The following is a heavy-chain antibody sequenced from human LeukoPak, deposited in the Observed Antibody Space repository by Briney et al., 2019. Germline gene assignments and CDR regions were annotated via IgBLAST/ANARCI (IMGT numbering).Heavy chain of an antibody. D-gene: IGHD3-22*01. V-gene: IGHV1-2*02. Sequence: GASVKVSCKASGYTFTGYYMHWVRQAPGQGLEWMGWINPNSGGTNYAQKFQGRVTMTRDTSISTAYMELSRLRSDDTAVYYCARSRVTMIVVVISPLGYWGQGTLVTVSS. CDR1: GYTFTGYY. J-gene: IGHJ4*02. CDR3: ARSRVTMIVVVISPLGY. CDR2: INPNSGGT.